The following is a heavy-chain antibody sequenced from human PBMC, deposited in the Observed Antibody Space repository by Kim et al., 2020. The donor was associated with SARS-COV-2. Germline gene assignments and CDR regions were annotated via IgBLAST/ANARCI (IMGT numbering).Heavy chain of an antibody. Sequence: SGPTLVNPTQTLTLTCTFSGFSLSTSGVGVGWIRQPPGKALEWLALIYWDDDKRYSPSLKSRLTITKDTSKNQVVLTMTNMDPVDTATYYCARFQMWGIGGFGELFCAFDIWGQGTMVTVSS. V-gene: IGHV2-5*02. CDR1: GFSLSTSGVG. CDR2: IYWDDDK. D-gene: IGHD3-10*01. CDR3: ARFQMWGIGGFGELFCAFDI. J-gene: IGHJ3*02.